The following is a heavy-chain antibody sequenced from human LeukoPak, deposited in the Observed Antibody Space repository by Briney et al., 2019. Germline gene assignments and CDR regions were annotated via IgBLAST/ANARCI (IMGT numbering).Heavy chain of an antibody. CDR3: ARLDCSSTSCYTFTNAFDI. D-gene: IGHD2-2*02. Sequence: PSETLSLTCTVSGGSISSSSYYWGWIRQPPGKGLEWIGSIYYSGSTYYNPSLKSRVTISVDTSKNQFSLKLSSVTAADSAVYYCARLDCSSTSCYTFTNAFDIWGQGTMVTVSS. J-gene: IGHJ3*02. CDR2: IYYSGST. V-gene: IGHV4-39*07. CDR1: GGSISSSSYY.